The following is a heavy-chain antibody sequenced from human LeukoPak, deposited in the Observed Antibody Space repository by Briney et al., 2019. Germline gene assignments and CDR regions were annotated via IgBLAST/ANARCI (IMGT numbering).Heavy chain of an antibody. CDR1: GYTFTSYG. J-gene: IGHJ6*03. Sequence: ASVKVSCKASGYTFTSYGISWVRQAPGQGLEWMGWISAYNGNTNYAQKLQGRVTMTTDTSTSTAYMELRSLRSDDTAVYYCARGVTYYDFWSGYLGDYYYYYMDVWGKGTTVTVSS. CDR2: ISAYNGNT. D-gene: IGHD3-3*01. V-gene: IGHV1-18*01. CDR3: ARGVTYYDFWSGYLGDYYYYYMDV.